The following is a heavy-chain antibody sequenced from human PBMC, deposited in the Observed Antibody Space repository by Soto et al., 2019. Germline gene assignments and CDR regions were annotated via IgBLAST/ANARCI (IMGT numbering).Heavy chain of an antibody. CDR3: ARIATVTDYYYYYGMDV. V-gene: IGHV4-39*01. CDR2: IYYSGST. Sequence: PSETLSLTCTVSGGSISSSSYYWGWIRQPPGKGLEWIGSIYYSGSTYYNPSLKSRVAISVDTSKNQFSLKLSSVTAADTAVYYCARIATVTDYYYYYGMDVWGQGTTVTVSS. J-gene: IGHJ6*02. D-gene: IGHD4-4*01. CDR1: GGSISSSSYY.